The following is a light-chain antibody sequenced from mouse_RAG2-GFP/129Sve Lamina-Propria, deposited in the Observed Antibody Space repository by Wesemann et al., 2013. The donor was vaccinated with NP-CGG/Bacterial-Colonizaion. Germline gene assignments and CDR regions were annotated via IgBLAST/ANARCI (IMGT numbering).Light chain of an antibody. V-gene: IGKV8-30*01. Sequence: DIVMSQSPSSLAVSVGEKVTMSCKSSQSLLYSSNQKNYLAWYQQKPGQSPKLLIYYASNRYTGVPDRFTGSGYGTDFTFTISTVQSEDLADYFCQQYSSYPLTFGAGTKLELK. CDR3: QQYSSYPLT. CDR1: QSLLYSSNQKNY. J-gene: IGKJ5*01. CDR2: YAS.